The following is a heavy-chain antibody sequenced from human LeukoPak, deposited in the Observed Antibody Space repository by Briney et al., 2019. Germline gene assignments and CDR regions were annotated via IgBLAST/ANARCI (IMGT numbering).Heavy chain of an antibody. D-gene: IGHD5-18*01. CDR3: ARANTKGYTYGNFDS. J-gene: IGHJ4*02. CDR2: ISFSSIYM. Sequence: GGSLRLSCAASGFTFSSYSMNWVRQAPGKGLEWVSSISFSSIYMYYADSVKGRFTISRDDAKNSLYLQMNSPRAEDTAVYYCARANTKGYTYGNFDSWGQGTLVTVSS. CDR1: GFTFSSYS. V-gene: IGHV3-21*01.